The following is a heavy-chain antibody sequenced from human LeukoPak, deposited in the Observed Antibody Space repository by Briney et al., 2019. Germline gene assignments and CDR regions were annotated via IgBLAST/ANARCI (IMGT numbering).Heavy chain of an antibody. CDR2: ISPNTGGT. CDR3: ARAWGKAYYFDY. Sequence: ASVKVSCKASEYTFTDYYIHWIRQAPGQGLEWMGRISPNTGGTDHAQEFRDKITMTRDTSISTAYIELSRLISDDTAVYYCARAWGKAYYFDYWGQGTLVTVSS. J-gene: IGHJ4*02. D-gene: IGHD1-26*01. V-gene: IGHV1-2*06. CDR1: EYTFTDYY.